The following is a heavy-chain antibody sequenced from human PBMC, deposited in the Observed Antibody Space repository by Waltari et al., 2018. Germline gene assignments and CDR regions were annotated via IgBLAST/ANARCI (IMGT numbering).Heavy chain of an antibody. CDR2: INPSDGGT. D-gene: IGHD3-16*01. V-gene: IGHV1-46*03. CDR3: SRDGLEYYYGMDV. CDR1: GYLFPTYH. Sequence: QLQLVPSGAEVNNTGTSVKLSCKASGYLFPTYHVSWVRPAPGEGLQYMGAINPSDGGTHYAQRFRGRVTMTRATSTSTVYMEIHSLRVEDTAVYYCSRDGLEYYYGMDVWGQGTTVTV. J-gene: IGHJ6*02.